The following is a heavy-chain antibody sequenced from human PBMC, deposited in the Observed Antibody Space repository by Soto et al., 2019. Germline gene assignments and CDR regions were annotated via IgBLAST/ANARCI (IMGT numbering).Heavy chain of an antibody. V-gene: IGHV4-30-4*01. CDR2: IYYTGRT. CDR3: ARVSGNNTGYYSVYFRDV. Sequence: PSETLSLTCKVSGGSSSSGAYYWAWIRQSPGKGLEWIGYIYYTGRTFYSPSLKSRVTISLATSENHLSLDMNSVTAADTAGYFCARVSGNNTGYYSVYFRDVWGPGTSATVSS. CDR1: GGSSSSGAYY. J-gene: IGHJ6*02. D-gene: IGHD5-18*01.